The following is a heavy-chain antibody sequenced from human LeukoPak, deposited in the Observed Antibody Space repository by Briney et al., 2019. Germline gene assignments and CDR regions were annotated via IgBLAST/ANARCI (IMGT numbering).Heavy chain of an antibody. CDR1: GGSISSSSYY. CDR2: IYYSGST. CDR3: ARTLTIAAAGTFYYGMDV. V-gene: IGHV4-39*07. Sequence: PSETLSLTCTVSGGSISSSSYYWGWIRQPPGKGLEWIGSIYYSGSTYYNPSLKGRVTISVDTSKNQFSLKLSSVTAADTAVYYCARTLTIAAAGTFYYGMDVWGQGTTVTVSS. D-gene: IGHD6-13*01. J-gene: IGHJ6*02.